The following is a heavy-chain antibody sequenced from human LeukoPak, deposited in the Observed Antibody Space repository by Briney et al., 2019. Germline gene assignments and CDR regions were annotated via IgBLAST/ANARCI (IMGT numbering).Heavy chain of an antibody. CDR2: ISSSSSYI. D-gene: IGHD6-19*01. Sequence: GGSLRLSCAASGFTFISYSMNWVRQAPGKGLEWVSSISSSSSYIYYADSVKGRFTISRDNAKSSLYLQMNSLRAEDTAVYYCARGGVYSSGWYADYWGQGTLVTVSS. J-gene: IGHJ4*02. V-gene: IGHV3-21*01. CDR1: GFTFISYS. CDR3: ARGGVYSSGWYADY.